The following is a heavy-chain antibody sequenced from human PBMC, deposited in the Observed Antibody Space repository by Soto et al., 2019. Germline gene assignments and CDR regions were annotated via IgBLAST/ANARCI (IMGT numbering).Heavy chain of an antibody. CDR2: ISSSSSYT. V-gene: IGHV3-11*05. CDR1: GFTFSDYY. D-gene: IGHD3-9*01. J-gene: IGHJ4*02. Sequence: PGGSLRLSCAASGFTFSDYYMSWIRQAPGKGLEWVSYISSSSSYTNYADSVKGRFTISRDNAKNSLYLQMNSLRAEDTAVYYCARAQRNFDWLYPHPYFDYWGQGTLVTVSS. CDR3: ARAQRNFDWLYPHPYFDY.